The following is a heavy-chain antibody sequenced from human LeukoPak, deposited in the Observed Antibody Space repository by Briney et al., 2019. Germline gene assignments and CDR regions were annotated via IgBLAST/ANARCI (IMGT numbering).Heavy chain of an antibody. V-gene: IGHV3-21*01. D-gene: IGHD6-19*01. CDR2: ISSGSDYI. CDR1: GFTFSGYT. CDR3: ARGGGWDAYYYYGLVV. Sequence: GGSLRLSCAASGFTFSGYTMNWVRQAPGKGLEWISSISSGSDYIYYADSVKGRFTISRDNAKNSLYLQVSSLRAEDTAVYYCARGGGWDAYYYYGLVVWGQGTTVTVSS. J-gene: IGHJ6*02.